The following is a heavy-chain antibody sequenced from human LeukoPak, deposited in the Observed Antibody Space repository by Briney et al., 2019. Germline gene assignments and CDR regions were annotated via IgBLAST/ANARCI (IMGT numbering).Heavy chain of an antibody. CDR1: GGSISSSSYY. V-gene: IGHV4-39*01. CDR2: IYYSGST. J-gene: IGHJ4*02. Sequence: PSETLSLTCTVSGGSISSSSYYWGWIRQPPGKGLEWIGSIYYSGSTYYNPSLKSRVTISVDTSKNQFSLKLSSVTAADTAVYYCARYSYDSSGYFPLNLDYWGQGTLVTVSS. D-gene: IGHD3-22*01. CDR3: ARYSYDSSGYFPLNLDY.